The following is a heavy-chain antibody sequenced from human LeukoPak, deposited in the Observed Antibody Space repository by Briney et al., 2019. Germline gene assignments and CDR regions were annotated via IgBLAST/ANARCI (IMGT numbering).Heavy chain of an antibody. CDR3: ARGAYGSGSYLFDY. Sequence: ASVKVSCKASGYTFTSYDINWVRQATGQGLEGMGWMNPNSGNTGHAQKFQGRVTMTRNTSISTAYMELSSLRSEDTAVYYCARGAYGSGSYLFDYWGQGTLVTVSS. CDR1: GYTFTSYD. J-gene: IGHJ4*02. CDR2: MNPNSGNT. V-gene: IGHV1-8*01. D-gene: IGHD3-10*01.